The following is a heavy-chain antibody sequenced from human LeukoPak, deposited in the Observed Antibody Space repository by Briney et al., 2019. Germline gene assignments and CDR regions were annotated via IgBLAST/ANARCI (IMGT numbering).Heavy chain of an antibody. J-gene: IGHJ4*02. Sequence: GGSLGLSCAASGFTVSSNYMSWVRQAPGKGLEWVSVIYSGGSTYYADSVKGRFTISRDNSKNTLYLQMNSLRAEDTAVYYCARGFRSSTSWYFFDYWGQGTLVTASS. CDR2: IYSGGST. V-gene: IGHV3-53*01. D-gene: IGHD6-13*01. CDR3: ARGFRSSTSWYFFDY. CDR1: GFTVSSNY.